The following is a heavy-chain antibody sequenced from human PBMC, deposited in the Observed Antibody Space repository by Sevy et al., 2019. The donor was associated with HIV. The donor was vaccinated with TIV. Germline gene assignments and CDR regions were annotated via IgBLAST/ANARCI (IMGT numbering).Heavy chain of an antibody. D-gene: IGHD3-3*02. CDR2: ISGNGENT. Sequence: GGSLRLSCTASEFTFSSHAVSWVRQAPGKGLEWVSAISGNGENTHYADSVRGRFTISRDNFKNTLYLRMNSLMAEDTALYYCARDGRGISAFDIWGQGTMVTVSS. CDR1: EFTFSSHA. J-gene: IGHJ3*02. CDR3: ARDGRGISAFDI. V-gene: IGHV3-23*01.